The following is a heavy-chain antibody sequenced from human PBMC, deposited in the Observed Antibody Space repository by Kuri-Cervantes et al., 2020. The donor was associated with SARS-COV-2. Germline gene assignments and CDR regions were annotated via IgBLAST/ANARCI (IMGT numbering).Heavy chain of an antibody. D-gene: IGHD6-13*01. CDR1: GYTFTSYY. J-gene: IGHJ5*02. V-gene: IGHV1-46*01. CDR2: INPSGGST. Sequence: ASVKVSCKASGYTFTSYYMHWVRQAPGQGLEWMGIINPSGGSTSYAQKFQGRVTMTRDTSTSTVYMELGSLRSDDTAVYYCARSSSWYEGWFDPWGQGTLVTVSS. CDR3: ARSSSWYEGWFDP.